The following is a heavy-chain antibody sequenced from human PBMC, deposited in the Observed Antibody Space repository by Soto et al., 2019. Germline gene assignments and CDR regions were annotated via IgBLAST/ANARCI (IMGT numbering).Heavy chain of an antibody. CDR1: GGSISSYY. Sequence: SETLSLTCTVSGGSISSYYWSWIRQPPGKGLEWIGYIYYSGSTNYNPSLKSRVTISVDTSKNQFSLKLSSVTAADTAVYYCARRLSLPAGDAFDIWGQGTMVTVSS. V-gene: IGHV4-59*01. J-gene: IGHJ3*02. CDR3: ARRLSLPAGDAFDI. CDR2: IYYSGST. D-gene: IGHD3-22*01.